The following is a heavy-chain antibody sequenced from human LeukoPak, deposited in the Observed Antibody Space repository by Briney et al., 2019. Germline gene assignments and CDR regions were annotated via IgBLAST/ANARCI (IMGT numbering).Heavy chain of an antibody. CDR1: GFTFSTYS. V-gene: IGHV3-48*01. CDR3: VRDMGYYDKV. J-gene: IGHJ4*02. CDR2: ISSSNNTM. Sequence: GGSLRLSCAASGFTFSTYSMNWVRQAPGKGLEWISYISSSNNTMYYADSVKGRFTISRDNAKNSLYLQMNSLRAEGTAVYYCVRDMGYYDKVWGQGTLVTVSS. D-gene: IGHD3-22*01.